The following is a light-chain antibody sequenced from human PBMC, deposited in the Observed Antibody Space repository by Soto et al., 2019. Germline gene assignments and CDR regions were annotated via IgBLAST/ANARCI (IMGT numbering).Light chain of an antibody. CDR3: QHYNTYSWT. Sequence: MSQSPSGLSASVGARVIITCRASQSRNRGLAWYPQKPGKAPKLLIYDASSLQSGVPSRFSGSGSGTEFALTSSSLQPDEFATYYGQHYNTYSWTFGPGNKVDI. V-gene: IGKV1-5*01. CDR1: QSRNRG. CDR2: DAS. J-gene: IGKJ1*01.